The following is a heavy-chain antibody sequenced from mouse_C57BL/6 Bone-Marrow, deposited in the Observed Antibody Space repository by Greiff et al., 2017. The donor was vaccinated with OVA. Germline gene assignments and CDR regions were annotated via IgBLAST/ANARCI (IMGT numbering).Heavy chain of an antibody. V-gene: IGHV8-8*01. Sequence: ESGPGILQPSQTLSLTCSFSGFSLSTFGMGVGWIRQPSGKGLEWLAHIWWDADKYYNPALKSRLTISKDTSKNQVFLKIANVDTADTATYYCARSYYSNSYWFAYWGQGTLVTVSA. J-gene: IGHJ3*01. CDR1: GFSLSTFGMG. CDR2: IWWDADK. CDR3: ARSYYSNSYWFAY. D-gene: IGHD2-5*01.